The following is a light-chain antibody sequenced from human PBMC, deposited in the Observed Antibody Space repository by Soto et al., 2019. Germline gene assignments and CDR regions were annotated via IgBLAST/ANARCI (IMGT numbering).Light chain of an antibody. V-gene: IGKV1-39*01. CDR1: QTVKTY. Sequence: DVQMTQSPSSLSASVGDSVTITCRSSQTVKTYLNWYQHKPGKAPQLLIYASSRLQTGVASRFSGSGSGTYFSLTISSLQPEDFATYCCQQTSSTPVTFGQGTKVEIK. CDR3: QQTSSTPVT. J-gene: IGKJ1*01. CDR2: ASS.